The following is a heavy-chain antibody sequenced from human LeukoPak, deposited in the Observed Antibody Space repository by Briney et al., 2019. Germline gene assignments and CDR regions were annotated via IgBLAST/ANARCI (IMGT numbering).Heavy chain of an antibody. V-gene: IGHV1-46*01. J-gene: IGHJ6*02. CDR1: GYTFTSYY. Sequence: ASVKVSCKASGYTFTSYYMHWVRQAPGQGLEWMGIINPSGGSTSYAQKFQGRVTMTRDTSTGTVYMELSSLRSEDTAVYYCARVEYGGNPSSGMDVWGQGTTVTVSS. D-gene: IGHD4-23*01. CDR2: INPSGGST. CDR3: ARVEYGGNPSSGMDV.